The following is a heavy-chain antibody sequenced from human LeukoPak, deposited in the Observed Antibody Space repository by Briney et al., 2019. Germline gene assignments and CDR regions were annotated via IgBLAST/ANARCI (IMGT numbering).Heavy chain of an antibody. V-gene: IGHV4-39*01. J-gene: IGHJ4*02. CDR1: GSSIRSVGHF. CDR2: IFYGEGT. D-gene: IGHD3-22*01. CDR3: ASSGYYFYFDS. Sequence: SETLSLTCTLSGSSIRSVGHFWAWIRQPPGKGLEWIGSIFYGEGTYYNSSLKSRVTISVDTSKNQFSLDLSSVTAADTAVYFCASSGYYFYFDSWGQGTLVTVSS.